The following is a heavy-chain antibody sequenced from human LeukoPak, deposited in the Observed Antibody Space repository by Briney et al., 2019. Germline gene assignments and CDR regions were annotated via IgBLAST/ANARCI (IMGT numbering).Heavy chain of an antibody. CDR1: GYTFTSSY. J-gene: IGHJ1*01. V-gene: IGHV1-2*02. D-gene: IGHD3-22*01. Sequence: ASVKVSCKASGYTFTSSYLHWVRQAPGQGLEWMGWINPNSGGTNYAQKFQGRVTMTRDTSISTAYMELSRLRSDDTAEYYCARALYYDSSGYYSSSYYYFQHWGQGTLVTVSS. CDR3: ARALYYDSSGYYSSSYYYFQH. CDR2: INPNSGGT.